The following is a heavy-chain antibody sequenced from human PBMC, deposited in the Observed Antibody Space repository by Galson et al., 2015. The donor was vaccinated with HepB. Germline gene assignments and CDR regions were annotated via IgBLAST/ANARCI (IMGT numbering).Heavy chain of an antibody. J-gene: IGHJ4*02. CDR3: ARYDILTGYAADY. D-gene: IGHD3-9*01. Sequence: SLRLSCAASGFTFSSYSMNWVRQAPGKGLEWVSYISSSSSTIYYADSVKGRFTISRDNAKNSLYLQMNSLRAEDTAVYYCARYDILTGYAADYWGQGTLVTVSS. CDR1: GFTFSSYS. CDR2: ISSSSSTI. V-gene: IGHV3-48*01.